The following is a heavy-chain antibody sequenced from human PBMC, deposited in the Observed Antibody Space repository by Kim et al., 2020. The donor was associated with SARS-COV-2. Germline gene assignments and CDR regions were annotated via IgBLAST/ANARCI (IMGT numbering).Heavy chain of an antibody. J-gene: IGHJ6*02. Sequence: GGSLRLSCAASGFTFSSYSMNWVRQAPGKGLEWVSYISSSSSTIYYADSVKGRFTISRDNAKNSLYLQMNSLRAEDTAVYYCARDKLVHYYYYGMDVWGQGTTVTVSS. CDR2: ISSSSSTI. D-gene: IGHD6-13*01. V-gene: IGHV3-48*04. CDR1: GFTFSSYS. CDR3: ARDKLVHYYYYGMDV.